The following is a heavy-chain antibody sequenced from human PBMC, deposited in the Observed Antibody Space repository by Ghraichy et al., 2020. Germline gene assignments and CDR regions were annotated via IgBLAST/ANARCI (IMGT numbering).Heavy chain of an antibody. CDR1: SVSISNYY. CDR3: ARGAGRFEPYLYYFDY. V-gene: IGHV4-59*01. J-gene: IGHJ4*02. Sequence: SETLSLTCTVSSVSISNYYWNWIRQPPGKGLEWIGYIYYSGSMKYNPSLKSRVTISVDTSKNHFSLKLSSVTAADTAVYYCARGAGRFEPYLYYFDYWCQGTLVTVSS. CDR2: IYYSGSM. D-gene: IGHD1-14*01.